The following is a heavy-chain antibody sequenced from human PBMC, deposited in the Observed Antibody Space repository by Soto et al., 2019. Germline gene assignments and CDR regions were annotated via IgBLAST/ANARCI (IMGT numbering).Heavy chain of an antibody. D-gene: IGHD6-13*01. CDR2: IIPIFGTA. CDR1: GGTFSSYA. Sequence: QVQLVQSGAEVKKPGSSVKVSCKASGGTFSSYAISWVRQAPGQGLEWMGGIIPIFGTANYAQKFQGRVTITADESTSTAYMERSSLRSEDTAVYYCARDSGVIYSSSWYRYYYFDYWGQGTLVTVSS. J-gene: IGHJ4*02. CDR3: ARDSGVIYSSSWYRYYYFDY. V-gene: IGHV1-69*01.